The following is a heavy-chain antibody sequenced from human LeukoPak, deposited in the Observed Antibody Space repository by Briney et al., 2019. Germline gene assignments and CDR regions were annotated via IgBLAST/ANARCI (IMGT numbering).Heavy chain of an antibody. J-gene: IGHJ3*02. V-gene: IGHV3-23*01. D-gene: IGHD1-26*01. Sequence: GGSLRLSCAASGFTFSSYAMNWVRQAPGKGLEWVSGISAGGGSTNHADSVKGRFTISRDNSKNTLYLQMNSLRAEDTAVYYCAKLRRWDNAFDIWGQGTMVTVSS. CDR3: AKLRRWDNAFDI. CDR1: GFTFSSYA. CDR2: ISAGGGST.